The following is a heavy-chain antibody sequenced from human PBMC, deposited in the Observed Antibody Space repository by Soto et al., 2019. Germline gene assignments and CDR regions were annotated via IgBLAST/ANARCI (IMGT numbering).Heavy chain of an antibody. V-gene: IGHV4-61*01. J-gene: IGHJ4*02. D-gene: IGHD3-16*02. Sequence: SETLSVTCTFRGGSVRIGSCSWSWIRKPPGKGTQWIPYIYYSGSTNYNPSLKSRVTISVDTSKNQFSLKLSSVTAADTAVYYCAREVGTYYDYVWGSYRYTGRYFAYGGQGTLVPVS. CDR3: AREVGTYYDYVWGSYRYTGRYFAY. CDR2: IYYSGST. CDR1: GGSVRIGSCS.